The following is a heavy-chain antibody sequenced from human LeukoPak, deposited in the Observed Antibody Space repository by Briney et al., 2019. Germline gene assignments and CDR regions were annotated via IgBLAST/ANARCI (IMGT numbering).Heavy chain of an antibody. CDR3: ARDWFHAIDY. D-gene: IGHD2/OR15-2a*01. J-gene: IGHJ4*02. Sequence: GGSLRLSCAASGFTFSSYGMHWVRQVPGKGLVWVSRIRGDGSDARYAESVKGRFTISRDNAKNTLYLQMNSLRDEDTAAYYCARDWFHAIDYWGQGTLVTVSS. CDR1: GFTFSSYG. V-gene: IGHV3-74*01. CDR2: IRGDGSDA.